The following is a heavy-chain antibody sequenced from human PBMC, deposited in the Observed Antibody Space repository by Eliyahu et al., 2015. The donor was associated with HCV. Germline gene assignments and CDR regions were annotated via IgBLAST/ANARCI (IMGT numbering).Heavy chain of an antibody. CDR1: GGSISSYY. D-gene: IGHD5-18*01. CDR3: ARDGYSYGHGIYYYYGMDV. J-gene: IGHJ6*02. CDR2: IHTRWGP. V-gene: IGHV4-4*07. Sequence: QVQLQESGPGLVKPSETLSLTCTVSGGSISSYYWSWIRQPAGKGLEWIGRIHTRWGPHHNPSLKSRVTMSVDTSKNQFSLKLSSVTAADTAVYYCARDGYSYGHGIYYYYGMDVWGQGTTVTVSS.